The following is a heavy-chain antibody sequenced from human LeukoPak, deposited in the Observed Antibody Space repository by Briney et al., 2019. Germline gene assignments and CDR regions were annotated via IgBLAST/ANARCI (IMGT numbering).Heavy chain of an antibody. D-gene: IGHD6-6*01. CDR3: ARGTYSSSLESYYFDY. V-gene: IGHV3-21*01. Sequence: GGSLRLSCAASGFTFSSYSMNWVRQAPGKGLEWVSSISSSSSYIYYADSVKGRFTISRDHAKNSLYLQMNSLRAEDTAVYYCARGTYSSSLESYYFDYWGQGTLVTVSS. CDR2: ISSSSSYI. J-gene: IGHJ4*02. CDR1: GFTFSSYS.